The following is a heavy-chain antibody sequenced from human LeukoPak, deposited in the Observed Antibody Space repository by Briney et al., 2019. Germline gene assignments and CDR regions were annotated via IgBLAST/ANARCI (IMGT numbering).Heavy chain of an antibody. D-gene: IGHD3-10*01. V-gene: IGHV3-23*01. Sequence: HPGGSLRLSCAASGFTFSSYAMSWVRQAPGKGLEWVSAISGSGGSTYYADSVKGRFTISRDNSKNTLYLQMNSLRAEDTAVYYCAKGRSSMVRPSDAFDIWGQGTMVTVSS. CDR2: ISGSGGST. J-gene: IGHJ3*02. CDR3: AKGRSSMVRPSDAFDI. CDR1: GFTFSSYA.